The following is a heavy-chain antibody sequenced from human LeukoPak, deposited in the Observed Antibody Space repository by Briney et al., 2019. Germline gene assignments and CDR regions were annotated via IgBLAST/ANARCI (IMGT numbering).Heavy chain of an antibody. CDR3: ARDGSTIPHWFDT. CDR1: GFIFSSHW. CDR2: IKQDGSEK. J-gene: IGHJ5*02. D-gene: IGHD2-2*01. V-gene: IGHV3-7*01. Sequence: GGSLRLSCAASGFIFSSHWMSWVRQAPGQGLEWVADIKQDGSEKYYVDSVKGRFTISRDNAKNSLDLQMNSLRAEDTAVYYCARDGSTIPHWFDTWGQGTLVTVSS.